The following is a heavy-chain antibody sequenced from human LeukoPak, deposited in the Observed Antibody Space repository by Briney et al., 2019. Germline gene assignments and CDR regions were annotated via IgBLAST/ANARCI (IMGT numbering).Heavy chain of an antibody. J-gene: IGHJ3*02. CDR3: ARHYYYGSGSYLFDI. Sequence: KPSETLSLTCSVSGGSINYHYWSWIRQPPGKGLEWVGSVSYSGSTNYNPSLKSRVTISVDTSKNQFSLKLSSVTAADTAVYYCARHYYYGSGSYLFDIWGQGTMVTVSS. V-gene: IGHV4-59*11. CDR1: GGSINYHY. D-gene: IGHD3-10*01. CDR2: VSYSGST.